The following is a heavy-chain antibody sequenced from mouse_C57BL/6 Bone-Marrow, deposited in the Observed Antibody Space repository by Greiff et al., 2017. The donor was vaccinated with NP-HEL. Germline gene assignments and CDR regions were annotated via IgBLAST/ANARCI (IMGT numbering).Heavy chain of an antibody. CDR1: GYTFTDYE. V-gene: IGHV1-15*01. CDR2: IDPETGGT. CDR3: TGYWYFDV. J-gene: IGHJ1*03. Sequence: SGAELVRPGASVTLSCKASGYTFTDYEMHWVKQTPVHGLDWIGAIDPETGGTAYNQKFKGKAILTADKSSSTAYMELLSLRSEDSAVYYCTGYWYFDVWGTGTTVTVSS.